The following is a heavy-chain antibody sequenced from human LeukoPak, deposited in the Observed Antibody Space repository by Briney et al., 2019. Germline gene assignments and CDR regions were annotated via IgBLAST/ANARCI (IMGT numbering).Heavy chain of an antibody. CDR2: IYYSGST. CDR1: GGSISSYY. Sequence: SETLSLTCTVSGGSISSYYWSWIRQPPATGLEGIGYIYYSGSTNYNPSLKSRVTISVDTSKNQFSLKLSSVPAADTAVYYCARGGSSWYFGLANWFDPWGQGTLVTVSS. J-gene: IGHJ5*02. V-gene: IGHV4-59*01. CDR3: ARGGSSWYFGLANWFDP. D-gene: IGHD6-13*01.